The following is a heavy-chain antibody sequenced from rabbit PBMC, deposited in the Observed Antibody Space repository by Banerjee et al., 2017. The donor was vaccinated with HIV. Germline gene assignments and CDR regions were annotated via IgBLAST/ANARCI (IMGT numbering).Heavy chain of an antibody. Sequence: QEQLEESGGDLVKPEGSLTLTCKASGFDFSSNAMCWVRQAPGKGLEWIACIYTTSSGDTYYASWAKGRFTISKTSSTTVTLQMTSLTAADTATYFCARDLAGVIGWNFNLWGPGTLVTVS. V-gene: IGHV1S45*01. CDR3: ARDLAGVIGWNFNL. CDR1: GFDFSSNA. J-gene: IGHJ4*01. CDR2: IYTTSSGDT. D-gene: IGHD4-1*01.